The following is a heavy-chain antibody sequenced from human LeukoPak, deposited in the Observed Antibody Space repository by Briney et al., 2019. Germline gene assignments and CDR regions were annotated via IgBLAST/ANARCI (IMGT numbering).Heavy chain of an antibody. V-gene: IGHV3-9*01. CDR2: ISWNSGSI. Sequence: GGSLRLSCAASGFTFDDYAMHWVRQAPGKGLEWVSVISWNSGSIGYADSVKGRFTISRDNAKNSLYLQMNSLRAEDTALYYCAKDISPVLAAVAGKLGPYAFDIWGQGTMVTVSX. CDR1: GFTFDDYA. CDR3: AKDISPVLAAVAGKLGPYAFDI. J-gene: IGHJ3*02. D-gene: IGHD6-19*01.